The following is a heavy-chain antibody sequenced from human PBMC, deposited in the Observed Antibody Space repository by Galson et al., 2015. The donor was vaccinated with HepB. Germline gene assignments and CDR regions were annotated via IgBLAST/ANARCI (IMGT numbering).Heavy chain of an antibody. CDR1: GFTFSSYA. V-gene: IGHV3-30-3*01. CDR3: ARAPLATDRNSIGGAFDI. J-gene: IGHJ3*02. D-gene: IGHD1-7*01. Sequence: SLRLSCAASGFTFSSYAMHWVRQAPGKGLEWVAVISYDGSNKYYADSVKGRFTISRDNSKNTLYLQMNSLRAEDTAVYYCARAPLATDRNSIGGAFDIWGQGTMVTVSS. CDR2: ISYDGSNK.